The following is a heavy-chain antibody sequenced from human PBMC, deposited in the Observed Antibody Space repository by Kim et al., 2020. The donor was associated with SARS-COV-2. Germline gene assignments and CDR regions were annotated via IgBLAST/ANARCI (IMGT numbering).Heavy chain of an antibody. CDR2: IYYSGST. Sequence: SETLSLTCTVSGGSISSYYWSWIRQPPGKGLEWIGYIYYSGSTNYNPSLKSRVTISVDTSKNQFSLKLSSVTAADTAVYYCARGPYYYDSSGYYYGYYGMDVGGQGTTVTVSS. CDR1: GGSISSYY. D-gene: IGHD3-22*01. J-gene: IGHJ6*02. V-gene: IGHV4-59*01. CDR3: ARGPYYYDSSGYYYGYYGMDV.